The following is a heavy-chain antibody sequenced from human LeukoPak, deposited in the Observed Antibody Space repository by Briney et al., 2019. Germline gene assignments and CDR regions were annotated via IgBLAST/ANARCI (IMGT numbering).Heavy chain of an antibody. V-gene: IGHV1-69*13. CDR3: ARDGPVSDISYYYYGMDV. CDR1: GGTFSSYA. D-gene: IGHD2/OR15-2a*01. Sequence: SVKVSCKASGGTFSSYAISWVRQAPGQGLEWMGGIIPIFGTANYAQKFQGRVTITADESTSTAYMELSSLRSEDTAVYYCARDGPVSDISYYYYGMDVWGQGTTVTVSS. CDR2: IIPIFGTA. J-gene: IGHJ6*02.